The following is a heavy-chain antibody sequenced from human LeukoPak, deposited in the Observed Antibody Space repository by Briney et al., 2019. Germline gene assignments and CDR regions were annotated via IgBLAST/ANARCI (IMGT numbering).Heavy chain of an antibody. CDR2: IWYDGSNK. D-gene: IGHD1-26*01. Sequence: GGSLRLSCAASGFTFSSYTLHWVRQAPGKGLEWVAVIWYDGSNKYYADSVKGRFTISRDNSKNTLHLQMNSLRAEDTAVYYCASIVGATWGPYWGQGTLVTVSS. V-gene: IGHV3-33*08. CDR3: ASIVGATWGPY. J-gene: IGHJ4*02. CDR1: GFTFSSYT.